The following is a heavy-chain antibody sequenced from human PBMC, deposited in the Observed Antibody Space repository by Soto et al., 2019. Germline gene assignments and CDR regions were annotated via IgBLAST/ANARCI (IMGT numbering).Heavy chain of an antibody. CDR3: AREQLTSGYRVLDAFDI. D-gene: IGHD5-12*01. CDR1: GFTFSSYG. V-gene: IGHV3-33*01. Sequence: GGSLRLSCAASGFTFSSYGMHWVRQAPGKGLEWVAVIWYDGSHKYYADSVKGRFTISRDNSKNTLYLQMNSLRAEDTAVYYCAREQLTSGYRVLDAFDIWGQRTMVTVSS. J-gene: IGHJ3*02. CDR2: IWYDGSHK.